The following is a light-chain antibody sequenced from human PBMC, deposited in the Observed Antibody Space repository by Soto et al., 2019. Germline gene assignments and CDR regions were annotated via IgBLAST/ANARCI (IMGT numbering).Light chain of an antibody. CDR1: SSDVGGYNH. V-gene: IGLV2-14*01. Sequence: QSALTQPASVSGSPGQSITISCTGTSSDVGGYNHVSWYQQHPGKAPKLMIYEVSNRPSGVSNRFSGSKSGNTASLTISWLQAEDEADYYCSSYTSSSTLFGGGTKLTVL. CDR2: EVS. CDR3: SSYTSSSTL. J-gene: IGLJ2*01.